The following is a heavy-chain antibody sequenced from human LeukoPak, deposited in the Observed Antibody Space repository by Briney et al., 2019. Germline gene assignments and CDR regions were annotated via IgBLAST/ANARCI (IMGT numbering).Heavy chain of an antibody. CDR3: ARVDSSSFHFDY. V-gene: IGHV3-21*01. J-gene: IGHJ4*02. Sequence: GGSLRLSCAASGFTFSSYSMNWVRQAPGKGLEWVSSISSSSSYIYYADSVKGRFTISRENAKNSLYLQMNSLRAGDTAVYYCARVDSSSFHFDYWGQGTLVTVSS. CDR1: GFTFSSYS. CDR2: ISSSSSYI. D-gene: IGHD6-13*01.